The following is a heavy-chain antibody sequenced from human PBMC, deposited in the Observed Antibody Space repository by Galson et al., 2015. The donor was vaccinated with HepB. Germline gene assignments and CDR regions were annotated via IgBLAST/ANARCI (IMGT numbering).Heavy chain of an antibody. J-gene: IGHJ5*02. Sequence: SLRLSCAASGFIFSHFDIHWVRQAPGKGLEWVALVLYDGSQKYYADSVKGRFIISRDNSNNMVNLQMNGLRREETDVYYCERVGRYYGSGCFSPFDLWGQGTLVAVSS. CDR2: VLYDGSQK. CDR1: GFIFSHFD. V-gene: IGHV3-30*03. CDR3: ERVGRYYGSGCFSPFDL. D-gene: IGHD3-10*01.